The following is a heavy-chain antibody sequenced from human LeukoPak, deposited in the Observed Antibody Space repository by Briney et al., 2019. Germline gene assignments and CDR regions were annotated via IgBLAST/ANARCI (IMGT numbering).Heavy chain of an antibody. Sequence: GGSLRHSCAASGYTFSSYFMSWVRQAPGKGLEWVSDLSGSGSSTYYADSVRGRFTISRDNSKNILYLQMKSLRAEDTAVYYCAKEGGDYVWGSFRYRSAYCDYWGEGTLVSVSS. V-gene: IGHV3-23*01. D-gene: IGHD3-16*02. CDR2: LSGSGSST. CDR3: AKEGGDYVWGSFRYRSAYCDY. J-gene: IGHJ4*02. CDR1: GYTFSSYF.